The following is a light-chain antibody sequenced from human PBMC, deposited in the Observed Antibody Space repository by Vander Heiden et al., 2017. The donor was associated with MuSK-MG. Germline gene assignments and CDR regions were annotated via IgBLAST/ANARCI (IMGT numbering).Light chain of an antibody. CDR1: TGAVTSGHY. J-gene: IGLJ2*01. CDR2: DTS. V-gene: IGLV7-46*01. CDR3: WRSERVARRVV. Sequence: QAVVTRVHTLPVSPGGTVTRTWAASTGAVTSGHYPYWYQQKPAQAPRILIYDTSNKHSWTPARYSGSLLGGKAAVTRSGAQPEEEAEYYCWRSERVARRVVFGGGTKLTVL.